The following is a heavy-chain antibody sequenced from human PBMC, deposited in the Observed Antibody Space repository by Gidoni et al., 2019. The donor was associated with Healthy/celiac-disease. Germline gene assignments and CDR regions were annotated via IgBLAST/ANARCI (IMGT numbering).Heavy chain of an antibody. V-gene: IGHV1-69*01. J-gene: IGHJ3*02. D-gene: IGHD2-15*01. Sequence: VQLVQSGAEVTKPGSSVKVSCKASGGTFRSSAFRWVRQAPGQGLEWMGGSIPIFGTANYAQKCQGRVTITAGESTSTAYMELSSPRSEDTAVYYCARALLVVVAATVEAFDIWGKGTMVTVSS. CDR2: SIPIFGTA. CDR3: ARALLVVVAATVEAFDI. CDR1: GGTFRSSA.